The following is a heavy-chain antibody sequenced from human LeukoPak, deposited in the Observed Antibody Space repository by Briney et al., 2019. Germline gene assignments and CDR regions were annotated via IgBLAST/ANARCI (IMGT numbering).Heavy chain of an antibody. CDR3: VRDWDHFDFDS. CDR2: IKGDGSHT. V-gene: IGHV3-74*01. Sequence: GGSLRLSCAASGFTFRDYWMHWIRQAPGKGLVWVSRIKGDGSHTIYADSVKGRFTISRDNAKNTLYLQMKSLRVEDTALYYCVRDWDHFDFDSWGQGALVTVSS. J-gene: IGHJ5*01. CDR1: GFTFRDYW. D-gene: IGHD1-26*01.